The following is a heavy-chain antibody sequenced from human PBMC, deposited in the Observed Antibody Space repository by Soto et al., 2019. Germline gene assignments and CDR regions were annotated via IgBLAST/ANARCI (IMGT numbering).Heavy chain of an antibody. J-gene: IGHJ4*02. V-gene: IGHV4-59*08. CDR2: IYYSGST. Sequence: SETLSLTCTVSGGSISSFYWSWIRQPPGKGLEWIGYIYYSGSTKYNPSLKSRVTISVDTSKKQFSLKLTSVTAADTAVYYCARHEGSGFDYWGQGTLVTVSS. CDR1: GGSISSFY. CDR3: ARHEGSGFDY. D-gene: IGHD6-25*01.